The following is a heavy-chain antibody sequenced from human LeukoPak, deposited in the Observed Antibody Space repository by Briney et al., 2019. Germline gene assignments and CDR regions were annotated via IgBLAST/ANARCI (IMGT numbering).Heavy chain of an antibody. V-gene: IGHV1-2*06. D-gene: IGHD3-3*01. CDR1: GYTFTSYY. CDR3: ARGSGRFLEWLLSSLDY. CDR2: INPNSGGT. J-gene: IGHJ4*02. Sequence: ASVKVSCKASGYTFTSYYMHWVRQAPGQGLEWMGRINPNSGGTNYAQKFQGRVTMTRDTSISTAYMELSRLRSDDTAVYYCARGSGRFLEWLLSSLDYWGQGTLVTVSS.